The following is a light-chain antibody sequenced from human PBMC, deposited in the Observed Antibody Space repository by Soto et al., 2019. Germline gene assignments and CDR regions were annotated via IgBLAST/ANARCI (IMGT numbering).Light chain of an antibody. Sequence: DIQMTQSPSALSASVGDRVTITCRASQDIRSFLAWYQQRPGSVPKVLIYGATRSQSGVPSRFIGSGSGTDFALTITSLQPEDVATYYCQNYRSVPLTFGGGTKVEIK. J-gene: IGKJ4*01. CDR1: QDIRSF. CDR3: QNYRSVPLT. CDR2: GAT. V-gene: IGKV1-27*01.